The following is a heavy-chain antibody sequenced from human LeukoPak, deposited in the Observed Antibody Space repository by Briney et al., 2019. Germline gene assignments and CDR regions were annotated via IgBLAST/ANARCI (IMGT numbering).Heavy chain of an antibody. CDR2: INTNTGNP. CDR1: GYTFTSYA. CDR3: ARETVYYDSSGYPPLYCYYYVDV. J-gene: IGHJ6*03. D-gene: IGHD3-22*01. V-gene: IGHV7-4-1*02. Sequence: ASVKVSCKASGYTFTSYAMNWVRQAPGQGLEWMGWINTNTGNPTYAQGFTGRFVFSLDTSVSTAYLQISSLKAEDTAVYYCARETVYYDSSGYPPLYCYYYVDVWGKGTTVTVSS.